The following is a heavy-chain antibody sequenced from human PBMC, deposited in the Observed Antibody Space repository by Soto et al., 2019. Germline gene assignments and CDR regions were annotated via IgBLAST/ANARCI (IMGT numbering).Heavy chain of an antibody. V-gene: IGHV3-9*01. CDR3: AKDMYCRTASCYWGYYAMDV. CDR1: GFSFDDYA. D-gene: IGHD2-2*01. Sequence: EMQLVESGGGLVQPGRSLRLSCAASGFSFDDYAMHWVRQAPGKGLGWVSSISCYSASIAYADSVKGRFTISRDNAKKSLYLQMISLRAEDTALYYCAKDMYCRTASCYWGYYAMDVWGQGTTVTVSS. CDR2: ISCYSASI. J-gene: IGHJ6*02.